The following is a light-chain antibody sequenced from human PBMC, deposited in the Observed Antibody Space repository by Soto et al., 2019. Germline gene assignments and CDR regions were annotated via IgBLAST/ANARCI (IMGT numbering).Light chain of an antibody. V-gene: IGLV2-14*01. Sequence: QSVLTQPASLSGSPGQSITISCTGTSSDVSGYNYVSWYQQHPGKAPKLMIYDVSNRPSGVSNRFSGSKSGNTASLTISGLQAEDEADYYCSSYTSSSTLPYVFGTGTKVTVL. CDR3: SSYTSSSTLPYV. CDR2: DVS. CDR1: SSDVSGYNY. J-gene: IGLJ1*01.